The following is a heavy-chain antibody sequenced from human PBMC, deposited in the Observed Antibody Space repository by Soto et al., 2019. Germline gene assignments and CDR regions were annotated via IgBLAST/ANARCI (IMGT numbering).Heavy chain of an antibody. V-gene: IGHV3-21*01. CDR1: GFTFSNSW. Sequence: GGSLRLSCAASGFTFSNSWMSWVRQAPGKGLEWVSYISSSSSYIYYADSVKGRFTISRDNAKNSLYLQMNSLRAEDTAVYYCARDSYVLRYFDWLPHDAFDIWGQGTMVTVSS. D-gene: IGHD3-9*01. CDR2: ISSSSSYI. J-gene: IGHJ3*02. CDR3: ARDSYVLRYFDWLPHDAFDI.